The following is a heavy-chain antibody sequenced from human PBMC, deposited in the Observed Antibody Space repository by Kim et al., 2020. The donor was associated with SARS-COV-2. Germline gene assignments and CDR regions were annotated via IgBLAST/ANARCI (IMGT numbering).Heavy chain of an antibody. Sequence: TDYAAPVKGRFTISRDDSKNTLYLQMNSLKTEDTAVYYCTTGFRGYSVDYWGQGTLVTVSS. D-gene: IGHD2-15*01. V-gene: IGHV3-15*01. CDR2: T. J-gene: IGHJ4*02. CDR3: TTGFRGYSVDY.